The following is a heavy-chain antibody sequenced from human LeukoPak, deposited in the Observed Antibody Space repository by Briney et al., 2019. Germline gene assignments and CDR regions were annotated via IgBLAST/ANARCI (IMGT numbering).Heavy chain of an antibody. V-gene: IGHV5-51*01. J-gene: IGHJ6*02. CDR2: IYPGDSDT. CDR3: ARRAHYYGSGSYYNRTPPSGGMDV. CDR1: GYSFTSYW. Sequence: GESLKISCKGSGYSFTSYWIGWVRQMPGKGLEWMGIIYPGDSDTRYSPSFQGQVTISADKSISTAYLQWSSLKASDTAMYYCARRAHYYGSGSYYNRTPPSGGMDVWGQGTTVTVSS. D-gene: IGHD3-10*01.